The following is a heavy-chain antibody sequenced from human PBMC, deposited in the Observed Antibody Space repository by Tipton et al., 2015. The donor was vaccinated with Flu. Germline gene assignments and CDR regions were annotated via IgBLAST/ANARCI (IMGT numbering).Heavy chain of an antibody. Sequence: SLRLSCAASGFTFSSYAMHWVRQAPGKGLEWVAVISYDGSNKYYADSVKGRFTISRDNSKNTLYLQMNSLRAEDTAVYYCARDVKYYYDSSGYYEYWGQGTLVTVSS. D-gene: IGHD3-22*01. CDR2: ISYDGSNK. V-gene: IGHV3-30-3*01. CDR1: GFTFSSYA. CDR3: ARDVKYYYDSSGYYEY. J-gene: IGHJ4*02.